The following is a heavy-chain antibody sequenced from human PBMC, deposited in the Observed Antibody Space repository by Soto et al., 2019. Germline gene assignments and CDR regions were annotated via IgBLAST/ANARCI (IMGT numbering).Heavy chain of an antibody. D-gene: IGHD5-12*01. Sequence: QVQLQESGPGLVKPSGTLSLTCAVSGGSISSSNWWSWVRQPPGKGLELIGEIYHSGSTNYNPSRSSRDTISVDPSKNQFSLKLSSVTAADTAVYYCAKSSSGYADYWGQGTLVTVSS. J-gene: IGHJ4*02. V-gene: IGHV4-4*02. CDR3: AKSSSGYADY. CDR2: IYHSGST. CDR1: GGSISSSNW.